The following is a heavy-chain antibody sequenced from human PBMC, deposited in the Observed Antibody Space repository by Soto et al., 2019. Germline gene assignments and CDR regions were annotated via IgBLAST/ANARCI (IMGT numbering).Heavy chain of an antibody. CDR2: IIPIFGTA. V-gene: IGHV1-69*12. Sequence: QVQLVQSGAEVKKPGSSVKVSCKASGGTFSSYAISWVRQAPGQGLEWMGGIIPIFGTANYAQKFQGRVTITADESTSTAYMELSSLRSEDTAVYYCANRGYIVGATAYYYYGMDVWGQGTTVPVSS. CDR3: ANRGYIVGATAYYYYGMDV. J-gene: IGHJ6*02. CDR1: GGTFSSYA. D-gene: IGHD1-26*01.